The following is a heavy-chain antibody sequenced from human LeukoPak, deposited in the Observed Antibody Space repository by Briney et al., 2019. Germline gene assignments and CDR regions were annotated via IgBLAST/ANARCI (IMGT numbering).Heavy chain of an antibody. Sequence: NSSETLSLTCTVSGGSISSYYWSWIRQPAGKGLEWIGRIYTSGSTNYNPSLKSRVTMSVDTSKNQFSLKLSSVTAADTAVYYCARDPTQYDFWSGREINSDAFDIWGQGTMVTVSS. D-gene: IGHD3-3*01. CDR1: GGSISSYY. CDR3: ARDPTQYDFWSGREINSDAFDI. J-gene: IGHJ3*02. V-gene: IGHV4-4*07. CDR2: IYTSGST.